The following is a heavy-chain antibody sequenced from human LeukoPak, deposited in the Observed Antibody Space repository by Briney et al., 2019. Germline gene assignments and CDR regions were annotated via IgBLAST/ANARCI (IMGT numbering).Heavy chain of an antibody. CDR2: ISGSGGST. D-gene: IGHD3-22*01. J-gene: IGHJ6*02. Sequence: PGGSLRLSCAASGFTFSGYAMNWVRQAPGRGLEWVSTISGSGGSTYYEDSVKGRFIISRDNSKNTLYLQMNSLRAEDTAVYYCAKDQDSSDYYPNYYYYGMDVWGQGTTVTVSS. CDR3: AKDQDSSDYYPNYYYYGMDV. V-gene: IGHV3-23*01. CDR1: GFTFSGYA.